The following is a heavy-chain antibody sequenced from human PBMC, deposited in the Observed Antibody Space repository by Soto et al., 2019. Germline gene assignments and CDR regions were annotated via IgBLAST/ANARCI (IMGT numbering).Heavy chain of an antibody. J-gene: IGHJ4*02. Sequence: QVQLVQSGAEVKKPGASVKVSCKASGYTFTSYAMHWVRQAPGQRLEWMGWINAGNGNTKYSQKFQGRVTITRDTSASTAYMELSRLRSEDTAVYYCARGLSSWYSYYFDYWGQGTLVTVSS. V-gene: IGHV1-3*01. CDR2: INAGNGNT. CDR1: GYTFTSYA. D-gene: IGHD6-13*01. CDR3: ARGLSSWYSYYFDY.